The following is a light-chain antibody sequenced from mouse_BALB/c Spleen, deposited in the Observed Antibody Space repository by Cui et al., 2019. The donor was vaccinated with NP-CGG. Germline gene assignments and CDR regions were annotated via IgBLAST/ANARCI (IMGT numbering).Light chain of an antibody. CDR2: GTN. CDR1: TGAVTTSNY. CDR3: ALWYSNHWV. Sequence: QAFVTQQSAPTTSPGETVTLTCRSSTGAVTTSNYANWVQEKPDHLFTGLIGGTNNRAPGVSARFSGSLIGDKAALTITGAQTEDEAIYFCALWYSNHWVFGGGTKLTVL. J-gene: IGLJ1*01. V-gene: IGLV1*01.